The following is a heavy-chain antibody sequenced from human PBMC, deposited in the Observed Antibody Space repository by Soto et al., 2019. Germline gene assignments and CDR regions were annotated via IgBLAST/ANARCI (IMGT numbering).Heavy chain of an antibody. V-gene: IGHV1-46*04. CDR2: INPNGGST. D-gene: IGHD3-16*01. Sequence: WASVKVSCKASGYTFTSYSIHWVRQAPGQGLEWMGIINPNGGSTSYAQKLQGRVTMTRDTSTSTVYMELSSLTSEDTAVYYCARGRRGSGVMPARFGPWGQGTLVTVSS. CDR1: GYTFTSYS. J-gene: IGHJ5*02. CDR3: ARGRRGSGVMPARFGP.